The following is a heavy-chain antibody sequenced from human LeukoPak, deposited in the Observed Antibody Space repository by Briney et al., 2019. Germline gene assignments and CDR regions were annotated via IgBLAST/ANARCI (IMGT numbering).Heavy chain of an antibody. CDR1: GYTFTGYY. V-gene: IGHV1-2*02. D-gene: IGHD1-7*01. CDR3: ATDLGDNWNSKPGVL. Sequence: ASVKVSCKASGYTFTGYYMHWVRQAPGQGLEWMGWINPNSGGTNYAQKFQGRVTMTRDTSISTAYMELSRLRSDDTAVYYCATDLGDNWNSKPGVLWGQGTLVTVSS. J-gene: IGHJ4*02. CDR2: INPNSGGT.